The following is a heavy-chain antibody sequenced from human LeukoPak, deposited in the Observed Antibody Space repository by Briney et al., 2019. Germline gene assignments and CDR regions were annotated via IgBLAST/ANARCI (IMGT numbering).Heavy chain of an antibody. J-gene: IGHJ5*02. CDR2: ISGGGGST. D-gene: IGHD3-16*01. Sequence: PGGSLTLFCAASGFTFNNYAMSWVRQAPGRGLEWVSGISGGGGSTYYADSLKGRFTISRDNSKNTLYLQMNSLRAEDTAVYYCAKMMKIISSWFDPWGQGTLFTVSS. CDR1: GFTFNNYA. V-gene: IGHV3-23*01. CDR3: AKMMKIISSWFDP.